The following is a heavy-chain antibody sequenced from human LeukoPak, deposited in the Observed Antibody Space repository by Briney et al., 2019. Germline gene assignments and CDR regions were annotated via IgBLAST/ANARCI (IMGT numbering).Heavy chain of an antibody. CDR3: ARLGYCSSTSCSWGGDYYYYYMDV. Sequence: PSETLSLTCTVSGGSISSYYWSWIRQPAGKGLEWIGRIYTSGSTNYNPSLKSRVTMSVDTSKNQFSLKLSSVTAADTAVYYRARLGYCSSTSCSWGGDYYYYYMDVWGKGTTVTVSS. CDR2: IYTSGST. D-gene: IGHD2-2*01. J-gene: IGHJ6*03. CDR1: GGSISSYY. V-gene: IGHV4-4*07.